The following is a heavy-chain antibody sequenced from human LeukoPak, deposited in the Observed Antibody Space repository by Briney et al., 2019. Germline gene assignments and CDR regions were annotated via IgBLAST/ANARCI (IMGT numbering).Heavy chain of an antibody. J-gene: IGHJ4*02. D-gene: IGHD3-22*01. V-gene: IGHV3-7*05. CDR1: GFTFSRYW. Sequence: GGSLRLSCAASGFTFSRYWMSWVRQAPGKGLEWVANIKQDGSEKYYVDSVRGRITISRDNAKNSLYLQMNSLRAEDTAVYYCASYNYDSSGYYNYWGQGTLVTVSS. CDR3: ASYNYDSSGYYNY. CDR2: IKQDGSEK.